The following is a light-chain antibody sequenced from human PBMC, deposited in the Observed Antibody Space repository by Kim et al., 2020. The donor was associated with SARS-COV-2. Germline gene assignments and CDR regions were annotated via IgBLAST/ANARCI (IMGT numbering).Light chain of an antibody. V-gene: IGKV1-27*01. Sequence: SASVEVIVPITCRTSQGITNYLAWYQQKPGEVPQLLIYGASTVQSDVPTRFSGRGSGTDFPLTISSRQPEDGATYFCQKYNSVPSFGGGTKVDIK. CDR3: QKYNSVPS. CDR1: QGITNY. J-gene: IGKJ4*01. CDR2: GAS.